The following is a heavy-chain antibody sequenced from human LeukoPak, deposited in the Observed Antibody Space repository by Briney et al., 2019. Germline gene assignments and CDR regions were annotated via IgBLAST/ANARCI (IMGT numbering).Heavy chain of an antibody. CDR2: MYYSGST. CDR1: GGSVSSGDYY. D-gene: IGHD1-26*01. CDR3: VRRMVGAIRPFDY. V-gene: IGHV4-30-4*01. J-gene: IGHJ4*02. Sequence: PSETLSLTCTVSGGSVSSGDYYWSWIRQPPGKGLEWIGYMYYSGSTYYNPSLKSRVTISVDTSKNQFSLRLSSVTAADTAVYYCVRRMVGAIRPFDYWGQETQVTVSS.